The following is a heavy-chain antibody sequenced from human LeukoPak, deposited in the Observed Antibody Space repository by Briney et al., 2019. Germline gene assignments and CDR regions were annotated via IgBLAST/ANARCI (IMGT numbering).Heavy chain of an antibody. CDR2: IYPGDSDT. CDR1: GYSFTSYW. D-gene: IGHD6-19*01. Sequence: PGESLKISCKGSGYSFTSYWIGWVRQMPGKGLEWMGIIYPGDSDTRYSPSFQGQVTISADKSISTAYLQWSSLKASDTAMYYCARQKVYSGYDTYSSGWYYYFDYWGQGTLVTVSS. CDR3: ARQKVYSGYDTYSSGWYYYFDY. V-gene: IGHV5-51*01. J-gene: IGHJ4*02.